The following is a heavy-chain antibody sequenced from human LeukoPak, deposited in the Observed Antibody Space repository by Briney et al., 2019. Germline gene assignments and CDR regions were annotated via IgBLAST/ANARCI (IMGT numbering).Heavy chain of an antibody. CDR1: GFIFTNAW. V-gene: IGHV3-15*01. CDR2: IKSKTDGGTT. Sequence: GGSLRLSCSASGFIFTNAWMSWVRQAPGKGLEWVGLIKSKTDGGTTDYAAPVQGRFTISRDDSNNTLHLQMSSLKTEDTGVYYRATVYWYFDLWGPGTLLSVSA. J-gene: IGHJ2*01. CDR3: ATVYWYFDL.